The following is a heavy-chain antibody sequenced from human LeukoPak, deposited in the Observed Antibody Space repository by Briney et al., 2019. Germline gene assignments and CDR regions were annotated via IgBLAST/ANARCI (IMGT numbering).Heavy chain of an antibody. CDR1: GGTFNSFG. Sequence: SVKVSCKGSGGTFNSFGITWVRQAPGQGLEWVGGIVPLFSTVNYRQKFQGRVTITADESTTTAYMELSSLRSENTAVYYCARENVERYFDWLHTGRGNPFDYWGQGTLVTVSS. D-gene: IGHD3-9*01. CDR3: ARENVERYFDWLHTGRGNPFDY. V-gene: IGHV1-69*01. J-gene: IGHJ4*02. CDR2: IVPLFSTV.